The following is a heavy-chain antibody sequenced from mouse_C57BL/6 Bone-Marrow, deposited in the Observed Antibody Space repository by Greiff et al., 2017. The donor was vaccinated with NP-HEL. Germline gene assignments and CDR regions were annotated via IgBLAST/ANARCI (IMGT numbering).Heavy chain of an antibody. CDR3: AIPLIYYYGSRYFDY. CDR2: IYPGDGDT. V-gene: IGHV1-80*01. J-gene: IGHJ2*01. Sequence: QVQLQQSGAELVKPGASVKISCKASGYAFSSYWMNWVKQRPGKGLEWIGQIYPGDGDTNYNGKFKGKATLTADKSSSTAYMQLSSLTSEDSAVYFCAIPLIYYYGSRYFDYWGQGTTLTVSS. CDR1: GYAFSSYW. D-gene: IGHD1-1*01.